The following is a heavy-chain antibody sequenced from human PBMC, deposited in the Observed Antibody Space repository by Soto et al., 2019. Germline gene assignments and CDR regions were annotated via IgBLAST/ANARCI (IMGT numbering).Heavy chain of an antibody. CDR2: IYYSGST. D-gene: IGHD3-10*01. V-gene: IGHV4-59*01. CDR1: GGSISSYY. Sequence: QVQLQESGPGLVKPSETLSLTCTVSGGSISSYYWSWIRQPPGKGLEWIGYIYYSGSTNYNPSLKSRVTLSVDTSKNQSHLKLSSVTAADTAVYYCARERVGELLTWGQGTLVTVSS. J-gene: IGHJ5*02. CDR3: ARERVGELLT.